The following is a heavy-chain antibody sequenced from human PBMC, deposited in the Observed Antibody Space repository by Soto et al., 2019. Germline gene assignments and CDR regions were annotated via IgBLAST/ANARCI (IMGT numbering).Heavy chain of an antibody. J-gene: IGHJ4*02. CDR3: AKLGGNYRGGYFDY. V-gene: IGHV4-34*01. Sequence: SETLSLTCAVYGGSFSDYSWTWIRQPPGKGLEWIGEINHSGSTYYNPSLKSRVTISVDTSKNQFSLKLSSVTAADTAVYYCAKLGGNYRGGYFDYWGQGTLVTVSS. CDR1: GGSFSDYS. CDR2: INHSGST. D-gene: IGHD3-16*02.